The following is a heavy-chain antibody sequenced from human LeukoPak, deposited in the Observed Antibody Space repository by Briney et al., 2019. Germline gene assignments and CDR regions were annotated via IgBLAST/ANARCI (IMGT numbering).Heavy chain of an antibody. D-gene: IGHD1-26*01. Sequence: ASETLSLTCTDSGGSINSSSYYWGWIRQPPGKGLEWIGYIYYSGSTNYNPSLKSRVTISVDTSKNQFSLKLSSVTAADTAVYYCARHEGIVGATKYFDLWGRGTLVTVSS. CDR2: IYYSGST. CDR3: ARHEGIVGATKYFDL. V-gene: IGHV4-61*05. J-gene: IGHJ2*01. CDR1: GGSINSSSYY.